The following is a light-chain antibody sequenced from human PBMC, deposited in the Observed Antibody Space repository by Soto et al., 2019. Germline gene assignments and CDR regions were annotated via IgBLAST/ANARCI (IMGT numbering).Light chain of an antibody. CDR2: FGS. CDR3: MEGLKTPPA. V-gene: IGKV2-28*01. J-gene: IGKJ4*01. Sequence: DIVMTQSSVSLPVTPGEPASISCRSSQSLLHSNGYNYLDWYLQKPGQSPQLLIYFGSKRASGVPAWGGGGGSGKDFTVKISSVSAEGVGVDYGMEGLKTPPAFGEGTRVEIK. CDR1: QSLLHSNGYNY.